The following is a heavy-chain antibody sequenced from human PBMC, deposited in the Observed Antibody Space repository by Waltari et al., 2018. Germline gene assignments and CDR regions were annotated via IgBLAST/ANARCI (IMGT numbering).Heavy chain of an antibody. CDR1: GFPVSSYA. V-gene: IGHV3-23*01. J-gene: IGHJ4*02. CDR3: AKWGYGSGSYYNDY. D-gene: IGHD3-10*01. Sequence: EVQLLESGGGFVQPGGSLRLSCAGSGFPVSSYALVWVRQGPGKGLGWVSDIGAGGSTGYADSVKGRFTISRDNSKNTLFLQMNSLRAEDTALYYCAKWGYGSGSYYNDYWGQGTLVTVSS. CDR2: IGAGGST.